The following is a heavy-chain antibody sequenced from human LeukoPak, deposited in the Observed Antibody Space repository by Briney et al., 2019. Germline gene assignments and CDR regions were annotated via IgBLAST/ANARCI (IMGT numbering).Heavy chain of an antibody. D-gene: IGHD1-1*01. Sequence: ASVKVSCKASGYTFTGYYMHWVRQAPGQGLEWMGWINPNSGGTNYAQKFQGRVTMTRDTSISTAYMSRLTSDDTAVYFCARDRGARLERFYAFDFWGQGTTVTVSS. J-gene: IGHJ3*01. CDR2: INPNSGGT. CDR3: ARDRGARLERFYAFDF. V-gene: IGHV1-2*02. CDR1: GYTFTGYY.